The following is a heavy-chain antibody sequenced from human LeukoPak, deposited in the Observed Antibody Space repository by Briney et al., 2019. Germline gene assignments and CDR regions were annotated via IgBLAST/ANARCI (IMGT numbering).Heavy chain of an antibody. J-gene: IGHJ4*02. D-gene: IGHD2-21*02. CDR1: GFTFSSYA. Sequence: PGGSLRLSCAASGFTFSSYAMSWVRQAPGKGLEWVSAISGSGGSKYYADSVKGRFTISRDNSKNTLYLQMNSLRAEDTAVYYCAKGLHIVVVTATGTTFDYWGQGNLVTVSS. CDR3: AKGLHIVVVTATGTTFDY. CDR2: ISGSGGSK. V-gene: IGHV3-23*01.